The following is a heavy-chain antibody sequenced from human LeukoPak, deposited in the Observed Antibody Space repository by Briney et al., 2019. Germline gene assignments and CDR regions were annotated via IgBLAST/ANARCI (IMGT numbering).Heavy chain of an antibody. CDR1: GFIFSNNG. D-gene: IGHD2-2*01. CDR3: ARESSTTRIGGLDV. CDR2: IQYDGSSI. V-gene: IGHV3-30*02. Sequence: GGSLRLSCVASGFIFSNNGMHWVRQAPGKELDWVAFIQYDGSSIHYADSVKGRFTTSRDNYKNTVYLQMNSLRAEDTAVYYCARESSTTRIGGLDVRGQGTTVIVSS. J-gene: IGHJ6*02.